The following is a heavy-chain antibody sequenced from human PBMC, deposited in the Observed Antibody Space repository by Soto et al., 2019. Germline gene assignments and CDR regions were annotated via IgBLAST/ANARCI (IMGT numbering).Heavy chain of an antibody. CDR2: INAGNGNT. J-gene: IGHJ4*02. CDR3: ARAAGMVALDY. Sequence: QVQLVQSGAEEKKPGASVKVSCKASGYTFTRDDMHWVRQAPGQGLEWMGWINAGNGNTKYSREFQGRVTFSRDTAATTGYMTISSLRSEDTAVYYWARAAGMVALDYWGQGTLVTVSS. CDR1: GYTFTRDD. D-gene: IGHD5-18*01. V-gene: IGHV1-3*05.